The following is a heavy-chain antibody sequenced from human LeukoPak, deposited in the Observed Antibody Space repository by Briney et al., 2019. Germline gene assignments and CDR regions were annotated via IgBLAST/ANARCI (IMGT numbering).Heavy chain of an antibody. V-gene: IGHV3-30*02. CDR1: GFTFSNAW. Sequence: GGSLRLSCAASGFTFSNAWMSWVRQAPGKGLEWVAFIRYDGSNKYYADSVKGRFTISRDNSRNTLYLQMNSLRVEDTAVYYCAKFDCWGQGTLVTVSS. J-gene: IGHJ4*02. CDR3: AKFDC. CDR2: IRYDGSNK.